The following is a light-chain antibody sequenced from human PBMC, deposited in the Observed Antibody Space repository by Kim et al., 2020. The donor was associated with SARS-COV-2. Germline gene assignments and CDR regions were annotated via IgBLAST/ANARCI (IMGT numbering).Light chain of an antibody. J-gene: IGKJ4*01. CDR2: DAS. CDR3: QQRSNWPPFT. Sequence: APGERATLSCRASQSVSSYLAWYQQKPGQAPRLLIYDASNRATGIPARCSGSGSGTDFTLTISSLEPEDFAVYYCQQRSNWPPFTFGGGTKVDIK. V-gene: IGKV3-11*01. CDR1: QSVSSY.